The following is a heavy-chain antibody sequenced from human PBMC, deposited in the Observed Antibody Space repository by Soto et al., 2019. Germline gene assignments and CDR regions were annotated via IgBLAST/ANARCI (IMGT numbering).Heavy chain of an antibody. J-gene: IGHJ4*02. CDR3: AKEITMSPFGGLMGIDN. CDR2: ISGSGTNT. D-gene: IGHD3-16*01. CDR1: GFSFRDSA. Sequence: EVQLLESGGGLIQPGGSLRLSCAASGFSFRDSAMSWVRQAPGEGLQWVSSISGSGTNTHYADSVRGRFSVSRDNSKNTLYLHLISLRAEDTAVYYCAKEITMSPFGGLMGIDNWGQGTLVTVSS. V-gene: IGHV3-23*01.